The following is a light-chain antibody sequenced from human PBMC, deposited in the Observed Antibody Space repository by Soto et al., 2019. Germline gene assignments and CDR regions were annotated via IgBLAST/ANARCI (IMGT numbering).Light chain of an antibody. Sequence: EIVLTQSPGTLSLSPGEEATLSCRASQSVDSNYLAWYQQKPGQTPRLIIYGASGRADGIPHRFSGSGFGTDFTLTISKVEPEDFEVYYCQQYGGSPTTFGQGTKVDIK. V-gene: IGKV3-20*01. CDR1: QSVDSNY. CDR3: QQYGGSPTT. CDR2: GAS. J-gene: IGKJ1*01.